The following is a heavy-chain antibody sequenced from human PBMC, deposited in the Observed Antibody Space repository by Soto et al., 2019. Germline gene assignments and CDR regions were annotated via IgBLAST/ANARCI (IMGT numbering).Heavy chain of an antibody. J-gene: IGHJ4*02. CDR3: ARVGSILAAGTPDY. V-gene: IGHV3-11*01. D-gene: IGHD6-13*01. CDR1: GFTFSDYY. Sequence: GGSLRLSCAASGFTFSDYYMSWFRQAPGRGLEWVSYISGSGSTIHDADSVKGRFTISRDNAKNSLYLQMNSLRAEDTAVYYCARVGSILAAGTPDYWGQGTLVTVSS. CDR2: ISGSGSTI.